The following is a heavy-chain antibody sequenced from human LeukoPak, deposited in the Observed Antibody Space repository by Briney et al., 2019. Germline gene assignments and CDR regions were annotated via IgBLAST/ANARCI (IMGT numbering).Heavy chain of an antibody. J-gene: IGHJ4*02. CDR2: INHSGST. V-gene: IGHV4-34*01. D-gene: IGHD2-21*01. CDR3: ARHKGTEVAIPPLLDH. Sequence: SETLSLTCAVYGGSFSGYYWSWIRQPPGKGLEWIGEINHSGSTNYNPSLKSRVTISVDTSKNQFSLKLSSVTAADMAVYYCARHKGTEVAIPPLLDHWGPGTLVTVSS. CDR1: GGSFSGYY.